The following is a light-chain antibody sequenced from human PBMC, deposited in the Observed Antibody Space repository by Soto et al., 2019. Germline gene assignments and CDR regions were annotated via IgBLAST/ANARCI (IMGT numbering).Light chain of an antibody. CDR2: AAS. J-gene: IGKJ1*01. Sequence: DLQMTQSPTSLSASVGDRVTITCRASQGISNSLAWFQQKPGKVPELLIYAASTLHSGVPSRFSGSGSGSDFTLTISSLHVEDVATYYCQKYSSAPWTFGQGTKVDIK. CDR1: QGISNS. V-gene: IGKV1-27*01. CDR3: QKYSSAPWT.